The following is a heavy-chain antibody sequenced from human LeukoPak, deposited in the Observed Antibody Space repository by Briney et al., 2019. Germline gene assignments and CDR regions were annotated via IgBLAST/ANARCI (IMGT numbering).Heavy chain of an antibody. Sequence: GGSLRLSCAASGFTFSDYYMSWIRQAPGKGLEWVSYISSSGSTIYYADSVKGRFTISRDNAKNSLYLQMNSLRAEDTAVYYCARDPTDPTADPLLWFGELSGYLAFDIWGQGTMVTVSS. CDR1: GFTFSDYY. CDR3: ARDPTDPTADPLLWFGELSGYLAFDI. V-gene: IGHV3-11*01. J-gene: IGHJ3*02. D-gene: IGHD3-10*01. CDR2: ISSSGSTI.